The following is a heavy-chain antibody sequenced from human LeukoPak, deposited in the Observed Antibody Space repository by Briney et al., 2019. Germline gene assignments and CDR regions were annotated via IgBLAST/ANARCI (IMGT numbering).Heavy chain of an antibody. CDR3: ATERLRYFDWSDY. CDR2: VNCDNGNT. V-gene: IGHV1-8*03. J-gene: IGHJ4*02. Sequence: ASVKVSCKTSGYTFTSFDINWVRHTTGHGPEWMGWVNCDNGNTRYARKFQGRVAIARDTSTSTVYLELNNLSSDDTAMYYCATERLRYFDWSDYWGQGTLVTVSS. D-gene: IGHD3-9*01. CDR1: GYTFTSFD.